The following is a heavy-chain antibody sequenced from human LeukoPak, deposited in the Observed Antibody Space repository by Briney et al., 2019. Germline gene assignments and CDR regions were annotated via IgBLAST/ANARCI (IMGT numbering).Heavy chain of an antibody. CDR1: GFTFSNYW. CDR2: ISVSGNT. J-gene: IGHJ4*02. V-gene: IGHV3-23*01. D-gene: IGHD2-21*01. CDR3: AKAPVTTCSGAYCYPFDY. Sequence: GGSLRLSCAASGFTFSNYWMHWVRQAPGKGLEWVSAISVSGNTYHADSVKGRFTISRDSSKNTLYLQMNRLGAEDAAVYYCAKAPVTTCSGAYCYPFDYWGQGTLVTVSS.